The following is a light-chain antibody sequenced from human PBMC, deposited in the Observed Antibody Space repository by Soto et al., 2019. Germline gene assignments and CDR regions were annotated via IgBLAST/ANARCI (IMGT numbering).Light chain of an antibody. CDR3: QQYSTYSRT. CDR2: KAS. Sequence: DLQLTQSPSTLSASVGDRVTITCRASQSINIWLAWYQQKPGKAPKFLIYKASGLQTGVPSRFSGSGSGTEFTLTISSLQPDDFATYYCQQYSTYSRTFGQGTKVEVK. CDR1: QSINIW. J-gene: IGKJ1*01. V-gene: IGKV1-5*03.